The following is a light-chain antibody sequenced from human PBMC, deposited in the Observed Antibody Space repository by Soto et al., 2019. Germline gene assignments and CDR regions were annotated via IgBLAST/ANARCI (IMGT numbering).Light chain of an antibody. CDR1: SSNIGNNY. Sequence: QSVLTQPPSVSAAPGQKVTISCSGSSSNIGNNYVSWYQQLPGTAPKLLIYENNKRPSGIPDRFSGPKSGTSATLGITGLQTGDEADYYCGTWDSSLSAYVCGTGTKVTVL. CDR2: ENN. CDR3: GTWDSSLSAYV. V-gene: IGLV1-51*02. J-gene: IGLJ1*01.